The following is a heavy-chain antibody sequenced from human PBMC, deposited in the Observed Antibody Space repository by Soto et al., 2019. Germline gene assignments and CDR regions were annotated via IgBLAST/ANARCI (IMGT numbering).Heavy chain of an antibody. Sequence: EVQLLESGGGLVQPGGSLRLSCAASGFSFSSYAMSWVRQAPGKGLEWVSGISGGGGSTDYADSVKGRFTISRDNSKNTLYLQLNSLRAEDTAVYYCAKDGSWGDHYYFDNWGQGTLVTVSS. CDR3: AKDGSWGDHYYFDN. CDR2: ISGGGGST. J-gene: IGHJ4*02. V-gene: IGHV3-23*01. CDR1: GFSFSSYA. D-gene: IGHD2-21*02.